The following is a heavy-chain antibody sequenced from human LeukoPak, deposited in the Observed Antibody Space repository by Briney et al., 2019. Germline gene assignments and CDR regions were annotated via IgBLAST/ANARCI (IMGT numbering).Heavy chain of an antibody. V-gene: IGHV3-30*04. CDR1: GFTSTTYS. Sequence: GGSLRLSCAVSGFTSTTYSMNWVSQAPGKGLECVAVISNDGSDKYYPDSVKGRFTISRDNTENSLYLEVNGLRPEDTAVYYYAAGTFYYDANGYYSGGLGYWGQGTLVTVSS. D-gene: IGHD3-22*01. J-gene: IGHJ4*02. CDR2: ISNDGSDK. CDR3: AAGTFYYDANGYYSGGLGY.